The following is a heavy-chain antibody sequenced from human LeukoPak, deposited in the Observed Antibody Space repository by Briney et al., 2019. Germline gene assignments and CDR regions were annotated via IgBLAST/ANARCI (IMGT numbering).Heavy chain of an antibody. CDR1: GYSISNGYY. Sequence: SETLSLTCTVSGYSISNGYYWGWIRQPPGNGLEWVGSISHRGSTYYNPSLRSRITISLDRSKQKFSLKLTSVTAADTAVYFCARGAEYYAIWRGYAGYSDYWGQGISVTVSS. CDR3: ARGAEYYAIWRGYAGYSDY. D-gene: IGHD3-3*01. CDR2: ISHRGST. J-gene: IGHJ4*02. V-gene: IGHV4-38-2*02.